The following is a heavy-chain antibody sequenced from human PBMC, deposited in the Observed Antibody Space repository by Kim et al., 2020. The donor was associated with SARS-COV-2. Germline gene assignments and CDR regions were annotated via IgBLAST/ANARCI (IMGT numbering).Heavy chain of an antibody. Sequence: SQTLSLTCAISGDSVSSNSAAWNWIRQSPSRGLEWLGRTYYRSKWYNDYAVSVKSRIIINPDTSKNQFSLQLNSVTPEDTAVYYCARDRDGDTRYYDFWSGFRRINWFDPWGQGTLVTVSS. CDR2: TYYRSKWYN. D-gene: IGHD3-3*01. J-gene: IGHJ5*02. CDR1: GDSVSSNSAA. CDR3: ARDRDGDTRYYDFWSGFRRINWFDP. V-gene: IGHV6-1*01.